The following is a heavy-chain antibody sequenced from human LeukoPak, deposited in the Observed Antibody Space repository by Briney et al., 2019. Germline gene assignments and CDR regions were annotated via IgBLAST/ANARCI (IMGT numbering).Heavy chain of an antibody. Sequence: GGSLRLSCAASGFSFSSYGMHWVRQAPGKGLEWVAYMRSDGSTKYYADSVKGRFTISRDNSKNTLYLQMNSLRPEDTAVYYCAKGYDSSGFYLDHWGQGTLVTVSS. CDR2: MRSDGSTK. CDR1: GFSFSSYG. D-gene: IGHD3-22*01. V-gene: IGHV3-30*02. CDR3: AKGYDSSGFYLDH. J-gene: IGHJ4*02.